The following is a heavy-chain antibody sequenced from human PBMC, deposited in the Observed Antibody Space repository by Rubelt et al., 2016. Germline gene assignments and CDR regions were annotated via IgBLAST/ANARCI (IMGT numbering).Heavy chain of an antibody. D-gene: IGHD2-2*01. V-gene: IGHV1-2*02. CDR2: ISAYNGNT. CDR3: AREGYCSSTSCHVDY. J-gene: IGHJ4*02. Sequence: PGRGLEWMGWISAYNGNTNYAQKFQGRVTMTRDTSISTAYMELSRLRSDDTAVYYCAREGYCSSTSCHVDYWGQGTLVTVSS.